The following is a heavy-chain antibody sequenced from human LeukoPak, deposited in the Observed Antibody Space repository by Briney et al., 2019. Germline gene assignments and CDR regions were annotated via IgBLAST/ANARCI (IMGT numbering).Heavy chain of an antibody. CDR1: GGSFSGYY. V-gene: IGHV4-34*01. D-gene: IGHD2-15*01. J-gene: IGHJ6*03. CDR2: INHSGST. Sequence: SETLSLTCAVYGGSFSGYYWSWIRQPPGKGLEWIGEINHSGSTNYNPSLKSRVTISVDTSKNQFSLKLSSVTAADTAVYYCARGGARYCSGGSCSHLPYCYYYMDVWGKGTTVTVSS. CDR3: ARGGARYCSGGSCSHLPYCYYYMDV.